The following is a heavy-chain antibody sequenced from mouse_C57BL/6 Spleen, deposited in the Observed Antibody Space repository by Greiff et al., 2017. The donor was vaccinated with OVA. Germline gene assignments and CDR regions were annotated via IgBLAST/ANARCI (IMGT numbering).Heavy chain of an antibody. CDR1: GYAFSSSW. Sequence: QVQLKESGPELVKPGASVKISCKASGYAFSSSWMNWVKQRPGKGLEWVGRIYPGDGDTNYNGKFKGKATLTADKSSSTAYMQLSSLTSEDSAVYFCARRTEAYWGQGTLVTVSA. CDR2: IYPGDGDT. V-gene: IGHV1-82*01. J-gene: IGHJ3*01. CDR3: ARRTEAY.